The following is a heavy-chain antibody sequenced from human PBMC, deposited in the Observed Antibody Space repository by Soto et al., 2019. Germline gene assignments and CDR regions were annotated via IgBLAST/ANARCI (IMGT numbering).Heavy chain of an antibody. CDR1: GYTFTGYF. J-gene: IGHJ5*02. V-gene: IGHV1-2*02. Sequence: QVQLAQSGPEAKKPGASVKVSCKAFGYTFTGYFIHWVRQAPGQGLEWLGWINPNSGATKYAQKFQGRVTLTRDTSINTAYMEMSMLRSDDTAVYYCARGGGTILAPLPWGQGTLVTVSS. CDR3: ARGGGTILAPLP. CDR2: INPNSGAT. D-gene: IGHD3-3*01.